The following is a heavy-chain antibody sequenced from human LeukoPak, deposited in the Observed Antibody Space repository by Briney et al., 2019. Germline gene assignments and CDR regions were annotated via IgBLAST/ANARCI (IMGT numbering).Heavy chain of an antibody. Sequence: SQTLSLTCTVSGGSISSGGYYWSWIRQHPGKGLEWIGYIYYNGSTYYNPSLKSRVTISVDTSKKQFSLKLSSVTAADTAVYYCARDQGGSYFGTFDYWGQGTLVTVSS. D-gene: IGHD1-26*01. V-gene: IGHV4-31*03. CDR3: ARDQGGSYFGTFDY. J-gene: IGHJ4*02. CDR2: IYYNGST. CDR1: GGSISSGGYY.